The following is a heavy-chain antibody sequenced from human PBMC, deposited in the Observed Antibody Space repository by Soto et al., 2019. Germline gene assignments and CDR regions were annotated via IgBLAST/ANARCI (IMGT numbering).Heavy chain of an antibody. J-gene: IGHJ4*02. Sequence: PGGSLRLSCAASGFTFSSYAMSWVRQAPGKGLEWVSAISGSGGSTYYADSVKGRFTISRDNSKNTLYLQMNSLRAEDTAVYYCAKDHGRGTVTGYYFDYWGQGTLGTVSS. V-gene: IGHV3-23*01. CDR1: GFTFSSYA. CDR3: AKDHGRGTVTGYYFDY. CDR2: ISGSGGST. D-gene: IGHD4-4*01.